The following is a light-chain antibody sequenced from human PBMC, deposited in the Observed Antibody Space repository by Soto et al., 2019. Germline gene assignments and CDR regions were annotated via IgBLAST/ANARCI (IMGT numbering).Light chain of an antibody. CDR1: QRLTNN. V-gene: IGKV3-15*01. J-gene: IGKJ1*01. Sequence: EIVMTQSPATLSVSPGEGVTLSCRASQRLTNNLAWYQQSPGQAPRLLIYGASTRAIGVPARFSGSGSGTEFTLTISSLQSEDFAVYYCQQYNDRPRTFGQGTKV. CDR3: QQYNDRPRT. CDR2: GAS.